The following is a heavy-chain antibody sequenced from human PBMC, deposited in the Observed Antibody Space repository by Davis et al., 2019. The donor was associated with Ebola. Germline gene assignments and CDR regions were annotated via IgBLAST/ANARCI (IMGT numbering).Heavy chain of an antibody. J-gene: IGHJ3*02. CDR3: AGFGAFDI. V-gene: IGHV4-59*01. Sequence: SETLSLTCTVSGGSISSYYWSWIRQPPGKGLEWIGYIYYSGSTNYNPSLKSRVTISVDTSKNQFSLKLSSVTAADTAVYYCAGFGAFDIWDQGTMVTVSS. CDR2: IYYSGST. CDR1: GGSISSYY. D-gene: IGHD3-16*01.